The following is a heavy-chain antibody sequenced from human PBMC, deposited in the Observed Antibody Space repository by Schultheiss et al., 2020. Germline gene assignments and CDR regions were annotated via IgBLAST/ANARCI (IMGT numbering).Heavy chain of an antibody. CDR1: GYTFTSYG. V-gene: IGHV1-2*02. D-gene: IGHD5-12*01. Sequence: GESLKISCKASGYTFTSYGISWVRQAPGQGLEWMGRINPERGYTNYAEKFQGRVTMTRDTSISTVYMELNRLTSDDTAVYYCARPGENKKGGETITTPHGYWGQGSLVTVSS. J-gene: IGHJ4*02. CDR3: ARPGENKKGGETITTPHGY. CDR2: INPERGYT.